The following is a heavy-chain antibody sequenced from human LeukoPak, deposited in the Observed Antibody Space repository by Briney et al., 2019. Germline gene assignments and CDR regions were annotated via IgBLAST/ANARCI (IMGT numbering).Heavy chain of an antibody. Sequence: ASVQVSCKASGYTFTDYYIHWMRHAPGQGLEWMGWINPDSGGTSYAQKFQGRVTMTRDTSSSTVYVELSRLRSDDTAVYYCARSDSYTWFDPWGPGTLVTVSS. D-gene: IGHD2-15*01. V-gene: IGHV1-2*02. CDR1: GYTFTDYY. J-gene: IGHJ5*02. CDR2: INPDSGGT. CDR3: ARSDSYTWFDP.